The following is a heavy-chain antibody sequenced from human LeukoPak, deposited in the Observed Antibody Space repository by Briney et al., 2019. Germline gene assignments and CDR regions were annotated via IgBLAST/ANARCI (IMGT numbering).Heavy chain of an antibody. CDR1: GGSISSDDHY. CDR2: IYYSGTT. J-gene: IGHJ4*02. CDR3: ARGSSGWPVDH. D-gene: IGHD6-19*01. V-gene: IGHV4-31*03. Sequence: SETLSLTCTVSGGSISSDDHYWSWIRQRPGKGLEWVAYIYYSGTTYYNPSLKSRVTISVGTSKNQFSLKLSSVTAADTAVYYCARGSSGWPVDHWGQGTLVTVSS.